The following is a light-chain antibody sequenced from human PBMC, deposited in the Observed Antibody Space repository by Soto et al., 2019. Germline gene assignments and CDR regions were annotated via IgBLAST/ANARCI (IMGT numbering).Light chain of an antibody. CDR3: QQYGSSPGFT. J-gene: IGKJ3*01. V-gene: IGKV3-20*01. CDR1: QSVSSSY. Sequence: EIVLTQSPGTLSLSPGEKATPSCRASQSVSSSYLAWYQQKPGQAPRLLIYGASSRATGIPDRFSGSGSGTDFTLTISRLEPEDFAVYYCQQYGSSPGFTFGPGT. CDR2: GAS.